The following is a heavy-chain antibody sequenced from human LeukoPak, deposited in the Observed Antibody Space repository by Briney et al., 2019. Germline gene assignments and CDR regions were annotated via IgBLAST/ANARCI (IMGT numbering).Heavy chain of an antibody. D-gene: IGHD6-19*01. CDR3: ARVSSGWYSVSALYY. Sequence: GASVKVSCKASGYTFTSYYMHWVRQAPAQGLEWMGIINPSGGSTSYAQKFQGRVTMTRDTSTSTVYMELSSLRSEDTAVYYCARVSSGWYSVSALYYWGQGTLVTVSS. V-gene: IGHV1-46*01. J-gene: IGHJ4*02. CDR2: INPSGGST. CDR1: GYTFTSYY.